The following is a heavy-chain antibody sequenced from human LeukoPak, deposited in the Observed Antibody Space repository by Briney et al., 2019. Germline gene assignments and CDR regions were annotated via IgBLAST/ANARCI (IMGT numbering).Heavy chain of an antibody. D-gene: IGHD3-3*01. CDR1: GGSISNYY. Sequence: PSETLSLICTVSGGSISNYYWSWIRQSPGKGLEWIGYSYYSGGTNYNPSLKNRVTISVDTSKNQFSLKLTSVTAADTAVYYCARGSGWYAYWGHGTLVTVS. V-gene: IGHV4-59*01. J-gene: IGHJ5*01. CDR3: ARGSGWYAY. CDR2: SYYSGGT.